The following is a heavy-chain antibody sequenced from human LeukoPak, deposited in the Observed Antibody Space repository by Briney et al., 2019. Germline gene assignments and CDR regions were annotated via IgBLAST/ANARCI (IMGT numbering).Heavy chain of an antibody. D-gene: IGHD5-24*01. CDR1: GGTFSSYA. CDR3: ARMDGYNRIFDY. Sequence: SVKVSCKASGGTFSSYAISWVRQAPGQGLEWMGGIIPIFGTANYAQKFQGRVTITTDESTSTAYMELSSLRSEDTAVYYCARMDGYNRIFDYWGQGTLVTVSA. CDR2: IIPIFGTA. V-gene: IGHV1-69*05. J-gene: IGHJ4*02.